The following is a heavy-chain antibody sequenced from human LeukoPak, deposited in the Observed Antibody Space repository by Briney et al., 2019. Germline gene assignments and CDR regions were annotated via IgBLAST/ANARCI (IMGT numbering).Heavy chain of an antibody. Sequence: GRSLRLSCAASGFSFSSYSMNWVSQAPGKGLEWVSFISSSSSYIYYADSVKGRFTISRDNAKNSLFLQMNSLRAEDTAVYYCARDGDSDNIDFWGQGTLVTVSS. D-gene: IGHD4-17*01. J-gene: IGHJ4*02. CDR3: ARDGDSDNIDF. CDR1: GFSFSSYS. V-gene: IGHV3-21*01. CDR2: ISSSSSYI.